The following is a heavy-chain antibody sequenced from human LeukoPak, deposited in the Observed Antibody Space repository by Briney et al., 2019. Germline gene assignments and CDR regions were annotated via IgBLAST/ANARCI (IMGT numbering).Heavy chain of an antibody. Sequence: SETLSLTCTVSGGPLSSYYWSWIREPPGKGLEWIGYIYYSGSTNYNPSLKSRVTISVDTSKNQFSLKLSSVTAADTAVYYCARELGSSWGDYWGQGTLVTVSS. V-gene: IGHV4-59*01. CDR1: GGPLSSYY. D-gene: IGHD6-13*01. J-gene: IGHJ4*02. CDR3: ARELGSSWGDY. CDR2: IYYSGST.